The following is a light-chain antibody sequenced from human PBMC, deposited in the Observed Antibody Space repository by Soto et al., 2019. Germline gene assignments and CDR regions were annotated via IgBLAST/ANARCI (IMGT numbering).Light chain of an antibody. CDR3: QQYNSWPPLT. CDR1: QNLANN. Sequence: EIVMTQSPATVSLSPGERATLSCRTSQNLANNLAWYQQKPGQAPRLLIYDASTRATGIPARFGGSGSGTEFTLPISSLQSEDVAVYYCQQYNSWPPLTFGGGTKVEI. J-gene: IGKJ4*01. CDR2: DAS. V-gene: IGKV3-15*01.